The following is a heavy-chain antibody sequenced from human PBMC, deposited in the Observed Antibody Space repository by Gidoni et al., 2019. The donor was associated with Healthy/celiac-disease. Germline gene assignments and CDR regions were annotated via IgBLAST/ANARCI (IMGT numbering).Heavy chain of an antibody. V-gene: IGHV1-18*01. J-gene: IGHJ6*02. D-gene: IGHD3-3*01. CDR1: GYTFTSYG. Sequence: QAQLVQSGAEVKKPGASVKVSCKASGYTFTSYGISWVRQAPGQGLEWMGWISAYNGNTNYAQKLQGRVTMTTDTSTSTAYMELRSLRSDDTAVYYCARESAPYYDFWSGYYPYYYYGMDVWGQGTTVTVSS. CDR2: ISAYNGNT. CDR3: ARESAPYYDFWSGYYPYYYYGMDV.